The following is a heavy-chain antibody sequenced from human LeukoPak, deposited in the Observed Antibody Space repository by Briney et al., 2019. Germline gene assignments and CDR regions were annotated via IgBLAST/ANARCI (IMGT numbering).Heavy chain of an antibody. J-gene: IGHJ6*03. CDR3: ASDQICSSTSCYQGASYYYYMDV. Sequence: PSETLSLTCTASGGSISSYYMSWIRQPPGKGLEWIGYIYCNGGTNYNPSLKSRVTISVDTSKNQFSLKLSSVNAADTAVYYCASDQICSSTSCYQGASYYYYMDVWGKGTTVTVSS. CDR2: IYCNGGT. D-gene: IGHD2-2*01. V-gene: IGHV4-59*01. CDR1: GGSISSYY.